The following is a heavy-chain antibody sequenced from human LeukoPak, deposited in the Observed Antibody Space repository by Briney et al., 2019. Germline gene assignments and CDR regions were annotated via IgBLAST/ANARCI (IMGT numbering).Heavy chain of an antibody. Sequence: PGRSLRLSCAASGLTFSTYGIHWVRQAPGKGPEWVAVISNDGSNKYYADSVKGRFTISRDNSKDTVYLQMNSLRAEDTAVYYCASCTAMVLPIDAFDIWGQGTMVTVSS. V-gene: IGHV3-30*04. CDR3: ASCTAMVLPIDAFDI. D-gene: IGHD5-18*01. CDR1: GLTFSTYG. J-gene: IGHJ3*02. CDR2: ISNDGSNK.